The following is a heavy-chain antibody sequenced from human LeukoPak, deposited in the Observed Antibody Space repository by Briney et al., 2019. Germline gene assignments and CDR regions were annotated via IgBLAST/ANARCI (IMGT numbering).Heavy chain of an antibody. V-gene: IGHV4-34*01. CDR1: GGSFSGYY. CDR2: INHSGST. Sequence: SETLSLTCAVYGGSFSGYYWSWIRQPPGKGLEWIGEINHSGSTNYNPSLKSRVTISVDASKNHFSLKLSSVTAADTALYYCARDKSGTMMRGVIITYYYSMDVWGKGTTVTISS. D-gene: IGHD3-10*01. J-gene: IGHJ6*03. CDR3: ARDKSGTMMRGVIITYYYSMDV.